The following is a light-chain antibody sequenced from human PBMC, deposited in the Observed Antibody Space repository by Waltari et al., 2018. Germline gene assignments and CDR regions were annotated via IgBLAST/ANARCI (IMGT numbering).Light chain of an antibody. CDR2: LVS. V-gene: IGKV2-28*01. CDR3: MQTLQSRT. J-gene: IGKJ1*01. Sequence: IVMTQSPLSLPVPPGEPAFISCRFSQSLLHSNGYTSLSWYLQKAGQSPQLLIYLVSNRASGVPDRFSGSGSGTDFTLKISRVEADDVGVYYCMQTLQSRTLGQGTKVEI. CDR1: QSLLHSNGYTS.